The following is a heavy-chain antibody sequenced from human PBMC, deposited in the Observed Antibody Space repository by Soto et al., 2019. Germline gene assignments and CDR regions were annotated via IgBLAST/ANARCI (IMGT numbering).Heavy chain of an antibody. D-gene: IGHD3-9*01. CDR1: GFTFSSYW. J-gene: IGHJ6*02. CDR3: ARAETNYDIFTVFPGVYSNGMDV. CDR2: INSDGSST. Sequence: GGYLRLSCAASGFTFSSYWMHWVRQAPGKGLVWVSRINSDGSSTSYADSVKGRFTISRDNAKNTLYLQMNSLRAEDTAVYYCARAETNYDIFTVFPGVYSNGMDVWGQGTTVTVFS. V-gene: IGHV3-74*01.